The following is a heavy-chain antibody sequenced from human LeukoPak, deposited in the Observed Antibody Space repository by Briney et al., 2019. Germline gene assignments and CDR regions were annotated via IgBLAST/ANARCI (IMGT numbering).Heavy chain of an antibody. CDR3: AKAASSSWPSYYYGMDV. Sequence: GGSLRLSCAASGFIFSSYSMSWVRQAPGKGLEWVSVITGSGGNTYYADSVKGRFTISKDNSKNAVYLQMSSLRVDDTAVYYCAKAASSSWPSYYYGMDVWGQGTTVTVSS. D-gene: IGHD6-13*01. V-gene: IGHV3-23*01. CDR1: GFIFSSYS. CDR2: ITGSGGNT. J-gene: IGHJ6*02.